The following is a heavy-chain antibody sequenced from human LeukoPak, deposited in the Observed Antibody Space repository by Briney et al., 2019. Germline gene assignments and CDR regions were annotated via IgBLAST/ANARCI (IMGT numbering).Heavy chain of an antibody. CDR2: IYYSGST. J-gene: IGHJ4*02. CDR1: GGSISSYY. Sequence: SETLSLTCTVSGGSISSYYWNWIRQPPGKGLEWIGYIYYSGSTNYNPSLKSRVTISVDTSKNQFSLKLSSVTAADTAVYYCARGADSSGYYSIFYYDYWGQGTLVTVSS. V-gene: IGHV4-59*01. D-gene: IGHD3-22*01. CDR3: ARGADSSGYYSIFYYDY.